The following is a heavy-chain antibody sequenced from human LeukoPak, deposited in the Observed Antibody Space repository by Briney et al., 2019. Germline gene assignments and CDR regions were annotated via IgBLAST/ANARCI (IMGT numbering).Heavy chain of an antibody. CDR2: IYYSGST. J-gene: IGHJ4*02. CDR3: ARLPLWFGELFDY. Sequence: PETLSLTCTVSGGSISSSSYYWGWIRQPPGKGLEWIGSIYYSGSTYYNPSLKSRVTISVDTSKNQFSLKLSSVTAADTAVYYCARLPLWFGELFDYWGQGTLVTVSS. D-gene: IGHD3-10*01. V-gene: IGHV4-39*01. CDR1: GGSISSSSYY.